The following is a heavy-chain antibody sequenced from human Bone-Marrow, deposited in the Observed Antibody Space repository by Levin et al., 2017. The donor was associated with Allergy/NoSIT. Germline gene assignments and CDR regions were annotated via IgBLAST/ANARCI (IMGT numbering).Heavy chain of an antibody. CDR2: IYDGGSA. CDR1: GGSFSRDY. CDR3: ASTSGTYYYGSGRYLNWFDP. V-gene: IGHV4-59*01. Sequence: KASETLSLTCSISGGSFSRDYWSWIRQPPGQGLEWIGNIYDGGSAKYNPSLRSRVTISVDTSRNQFSLRLSSVTAADTAVYYCASTSGTYYYGSGRYLNWFDPWGRGTLVTVSS. J-gene: IGHJ5*02. D-gene: IGHD3-10*01.